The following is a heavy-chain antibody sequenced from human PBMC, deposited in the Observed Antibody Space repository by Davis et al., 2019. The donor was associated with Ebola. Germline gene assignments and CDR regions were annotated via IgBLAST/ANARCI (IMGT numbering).Heavy chain of an antibody. J-gene: IGHJ2*01. Sequence: SETLSLTCTVSGGSISSYYWSWIRQPPGKGLEWIGEINHSGSTNYNPSLKSRVTISVDTSKNQFSLKLSSVTAADTAVYYCATSNGDYWYFDLWGRGTLVTVSS. CDR3: ATSNGDYWYFDL. D-gene: IGHD4-17*01. CDR1: GGSISSYY. V-gene: IGHV4-34*01. CDR2: INHSGST.